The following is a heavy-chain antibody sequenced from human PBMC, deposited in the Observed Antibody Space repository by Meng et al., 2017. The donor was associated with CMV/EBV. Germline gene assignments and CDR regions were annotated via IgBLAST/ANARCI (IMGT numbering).Heavy chain of an antibody. Sequence: GESLKISCAASGFTFSSYWMSWVRQAPGKGLEWVANIKQDGSEKYYVDSVKGRFTISRDNAKNSLYLQMNSLRAEDTAVYYCARASSILTGYYYYWGQGTLVTVFS. CDR2: IKQDGSEK. D-gene: IGHD3-9*01. V-gene: IGHV3-7*01. CDR3: ARASSILTGYYYY. CDR1: GFTFSSYW. J-gene: IGHJ4*02.